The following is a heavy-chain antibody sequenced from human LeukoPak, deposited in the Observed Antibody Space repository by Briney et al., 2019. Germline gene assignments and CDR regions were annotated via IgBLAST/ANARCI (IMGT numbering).Heavy chain of an antibody. Sequence: HPGGSLRLSCAASGFTFSSYAMSWVRQAPGKGLEWVSAISGSGGSTYYADSVKGRFTISRDNSKDTLYLQMNSLRAEDTAVYYCAKDLDYGDYGDAFDIWGQGTMVTVSS. CDR1: GFTFSSYA. J-gene: IGHJ3*02. V-gene: IGHV3-23*01. CDR3: AKDLDYGDYGDAFDI. D-gene: IGHD4-17*01. CDR2: ISGSGGST.